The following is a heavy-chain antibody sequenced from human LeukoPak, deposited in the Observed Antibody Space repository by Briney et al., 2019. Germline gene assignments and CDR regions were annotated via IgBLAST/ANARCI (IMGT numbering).Heavy chain of an antibody. CDR3: ARTIPNSYSSSWSHKLYWYFDL. J-gene: IGHJ2*01. CDR1: GGSISSYY. D-gene: IGHD6-13*01. Sequence: SETLSLTCTVSGGSISSYYWSWIRQPPGKGLEWIGYIYYSGSTNYNPSLKSRVTISVDTSKNQFSLKLSSVTAADTAVYYCARTIPNSYSSSWSHKLYWYFDLWGRGTLVTVSS. V-gene: IGHV4-59*08. CDR2: IYYSGST.